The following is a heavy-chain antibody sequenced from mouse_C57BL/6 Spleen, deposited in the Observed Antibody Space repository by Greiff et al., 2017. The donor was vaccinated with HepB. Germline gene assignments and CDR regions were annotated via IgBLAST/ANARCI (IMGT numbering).Heavy chain of an antibody. Sequence: QVQLQQPGAELVMPGASVKLSCKASGYTFTSYWMHWVKQRPGQGLEWIGEIDPSDSYTNYNQKFKGKSTLTVDKSSSTAYMQISSLTSEDSAVYYCARPYEGWYFDVWGTGTTVTVSS. CDR2: IDPSDSYT. CDR1: GYTFTSYW. V-gene: IGHV1-69*01. CDR3: ARPYEGWYFDV. J-gene: IGHJ1*03. D-gene: IGHD2-10*02.